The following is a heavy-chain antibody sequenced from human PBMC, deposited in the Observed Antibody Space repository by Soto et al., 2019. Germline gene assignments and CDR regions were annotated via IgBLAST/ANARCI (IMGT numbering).Heavy chain of an antibody. J-gene: IGHJ6*02. V-gene: IGHV1-18*01. Sequence: ASVKVSCKASGYTFTSYGISWVRQAPGQGLEWMGWISAYNGNTNYAQKLQGRVTMTTDTSTSTAYMELRSLRPDDTAVYYCARDAEDCTNGVCYRYGMDVWGQGTTVTVSS. CDR2: ISAYNGNT. D-gene: IGHD2-8*01. CDR1: GYTFTSYG. CDR3: ARDAEDCTNGVCYRYGMDV.